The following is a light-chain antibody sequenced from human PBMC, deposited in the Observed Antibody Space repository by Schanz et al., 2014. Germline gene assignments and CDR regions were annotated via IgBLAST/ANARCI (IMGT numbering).Light chain of an antibody. CDR2: DVS. J-gene: IGLJ3*02. V-gene: IGLV2-14*01. CDR3: NSYAGSNNGV. Sequence: QSALTQPASVSGSPGQSITISCTGTSSDVGGYNYVSWYQQHPGKAPKLMIYDVSNRPSGVSNRFSGSKSGNTASLTISGLQAEDEADYYCNSYAGSNNGVFGGGTKLTVL. CDR1: SSDVGGYNY.